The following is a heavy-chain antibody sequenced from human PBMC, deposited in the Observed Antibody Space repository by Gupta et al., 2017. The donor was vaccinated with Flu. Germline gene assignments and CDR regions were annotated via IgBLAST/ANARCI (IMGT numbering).Heavy chain of an antibody. V-gene: IGHV3-7*01. J-gene: IGHJ4*02. CDR2: IKQDGSEK. CDR1: GFTFSSYW. Sequence: GFTFSSYWMSWVRQAPGKGLEWVANIKQDGSEKYYVDSVKGRFTISRDNAKNSLYLQMNSLRAEDTAVYYCARATDYWGQGTLVTVSS. CDR3: ARATDY.